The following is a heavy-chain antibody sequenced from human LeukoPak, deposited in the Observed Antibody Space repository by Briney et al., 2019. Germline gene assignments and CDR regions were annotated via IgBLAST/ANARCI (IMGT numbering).Heavy chain of an antibody. D-gene: IGHD5-12*01. CDR2: ITDAVGST. V-gene: IGHV3-23*01. CDR1: GFTFSSSS. Sequence: GGSLRLSCAASGFTFSSSSISWVRQAPGKGLEWVSAITDAVGSTHYADSVKGRFTISSDNSKNTVYQQMNSLRPEDMAVYYCAKEIFSGLLYIDYWGQGTLVTVSS. CDR3: AKEIFSGLLYIDY. J-gene: IGHJ4*02.